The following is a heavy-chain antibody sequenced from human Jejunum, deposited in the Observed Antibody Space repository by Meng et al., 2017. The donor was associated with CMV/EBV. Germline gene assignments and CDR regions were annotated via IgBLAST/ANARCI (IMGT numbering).Heavy chain of an antibody. D-gene: IGHD3-3*01. V-gene: IGHV3-30*02. J-gene: IGHJ6*02. CDR3: TRDSAIYHDFSSGYLLNGFDV. CDR1: G. Sequence: GIHWVREAPGKGLEWVAFIRYDGGKEYYADSVKGRFSISRDNSKETLFLQMNGLRAEDTAVYYCTRDSAIYHDFSSGYLLNGFDVWGQGTTVTVSS. CDR2: IRYDGGKE.